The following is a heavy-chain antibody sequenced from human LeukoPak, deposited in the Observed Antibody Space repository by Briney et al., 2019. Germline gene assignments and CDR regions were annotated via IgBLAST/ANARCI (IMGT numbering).Heavy chain of an antibody. CDR1: GFTFSSNW. CDR2: INQDESEK. J-gene: IGHJ3*02. CDR3: VKGYCSGGTCYRNGFDI. Sequence: GGSLRLSCAASGFTFSSNWMSWVRQAPGQGLEWVASINQDESEKYYVDSVKGRFTISRDNAKNSLYLQMNSLRAEDTALYYCVKGYCSGGTCYRNGFDIWGQGTMVTVSS. D-gene: IGHD2-15*01. V-gene: IGHV3-7*01.